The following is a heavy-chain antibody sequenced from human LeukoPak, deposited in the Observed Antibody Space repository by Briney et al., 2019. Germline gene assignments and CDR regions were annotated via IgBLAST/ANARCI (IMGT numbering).Heavy chain of an antibody. Sequence: GGSLRLSCAASGFTFSSYAMSWVRQAPGKGLEWVSTISGSGGSTNHADSVKGRFTISRDDSKNTLYLQMNSLRAEDTAVYYCAKDAGSGWYVAWGQGTLVTVSS. CDR3: AKDAGSGWYVA. CDR1: GFTFSSYA. J-gene: IGHJ5*02. V-gene: IGHV3-23*01. CDR2: ISGSGGST. D-gene: IGHD6-19*01.